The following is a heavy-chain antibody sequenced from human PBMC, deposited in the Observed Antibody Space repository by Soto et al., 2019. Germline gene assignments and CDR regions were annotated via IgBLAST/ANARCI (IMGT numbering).Heavy chain of an antibody. Sequence: GGSLRLSCAASGFTFSSYAMSWVRQAPGKGLEWVSAISGSGGSTYYADSVKGRFTISRDNSRNTVYLQMSSLRAEDTALYYCARGGGIAVAGTHLDYWGQGTLVTVSS. V-gene: IGHV3-23*01. CDR2: ISGSGGST. CDR1: GFTFSSYA. J-gene: IGHJ4*02. D-gene: IGHD6-19*01. CDR3: ARGGGIAVAGTHLDY.